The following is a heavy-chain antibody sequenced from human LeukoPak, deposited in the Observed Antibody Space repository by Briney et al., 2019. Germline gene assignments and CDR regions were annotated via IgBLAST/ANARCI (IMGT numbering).Heavy chain of an antibody. Sequence: QTLSLTCAISGDSVSTNSAAWNWIRQSPSRGLEWLGRTYYRSKWYNDYAVSVKSRITINPDTSKNQFSLQPNSVTPEDTAVYYCARDKGGSGYDHLDSWGQGTLVTVSS. CDR2: TYYRSKWYN. CDR3: ARDKGGSGYDHLDS. D-gene: IGHD5-12*01. J-gene: IGHJ4*02. V-gene: IGHV6-1*01. CDR1: GDSVSTNSAA.